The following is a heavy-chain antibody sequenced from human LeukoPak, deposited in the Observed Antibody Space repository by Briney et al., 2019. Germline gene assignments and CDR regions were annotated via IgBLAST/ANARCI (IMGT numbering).Heavy chain of an antibody. CDR3: ARRKKDYDGNNWFDP. D-gene: IGHD3-22*01. J-gene: IGHJ5*02. CDR1: GGSISSSSYY. CDR2: IYYSGST. Sequence: PSETLSLTCTVSGGSISSSSYYWGWIRQPPGKGLEWIGSIYYSGSTYYNPSLKSRVTISVDTSKNQFSLKLSSVTAADTAVYYCARRKKDYDGNNWFDPWGQGTLVTVSS. V-gene: IGHV4-39*01.